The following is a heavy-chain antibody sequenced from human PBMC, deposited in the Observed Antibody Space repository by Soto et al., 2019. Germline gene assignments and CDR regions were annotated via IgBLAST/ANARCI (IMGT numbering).Heavy chain of an antibody. D-gene: IGHD2-2*01. Sequence: GGSLRLSSAASGFTSSNYDMRWVSKAPGNGLEWVSGISGSEKSTYDADSVKGRFTISRDNSKNTLFLQMNSLRVEDTAIYYCAKSDIVVVPAPVVDYWGQGTQVTVSS. CDR3: AKSDIVVVPAPVVDY. J-gene: IGHJ4*02. CDR2: ISGSEKST. V-gene: IGHV3-23*01. CDR1: GFTSSNYD.